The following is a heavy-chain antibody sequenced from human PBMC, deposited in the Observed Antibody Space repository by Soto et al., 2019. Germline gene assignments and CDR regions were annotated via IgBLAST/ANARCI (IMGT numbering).Heavy chain of an antibody. Sequence: QLQLQESGPGLVKPSETLSLTCTVSGGSISSSSYYWGWIRQPPGKGLEWIGSIYYSGSTHYNPSLKSRVTISVDTSKNQFSLKLSSVTAADTAVYYCARHFFDYPQFDYWGQGTLVTVSS. V-gene: IGHV4-39*01. D-gene: IGHD3-9*01. CDR1: GGSISSSSYY. J-gene: IGHJ4*02. CDR3: ARHFFDYPQFDY. CDR2: IYYSGST.